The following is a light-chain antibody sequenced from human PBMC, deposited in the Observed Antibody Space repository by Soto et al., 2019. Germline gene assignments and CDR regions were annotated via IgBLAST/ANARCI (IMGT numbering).Light chain of an antibody. J-gene: IGKJ4*01. CDR3: QQAYSFPLT. CDR1: QDIRSW. Sequence: DIQMTQSPSSVSASVGDRVTITCRASQDIRSWLGWYQQKPGKAPKVLIYAASSLQSGVPSRFSVSRSGTDFTITISSLQPEEFATYYCQQAYSFPLTIGGGTRVEIK. CDR2: AAS. V-gene: IGKV1-12*01.